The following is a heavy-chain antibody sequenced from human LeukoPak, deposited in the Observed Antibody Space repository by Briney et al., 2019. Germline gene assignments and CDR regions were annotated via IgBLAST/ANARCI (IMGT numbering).Heavy chain of an antibody. CDR1: GFTVSSNY. Sequence: GGSLRLSCAASGFTVSSNYMSWVRQAPGKGLEWVSVIYSGGSTYYADSVKGRFTISRDNSKNTLYLQMNSLRAEDTAVYYCARVSQQLVRYFDYWGQGTLVTVSS. CDR2: IYSGGST. CDR3: ARVSQQLVRYFDY. V-gene: IGHV3-53*01. D-gene: IGHD6-13*01. J-gene: IGHJ4*02.